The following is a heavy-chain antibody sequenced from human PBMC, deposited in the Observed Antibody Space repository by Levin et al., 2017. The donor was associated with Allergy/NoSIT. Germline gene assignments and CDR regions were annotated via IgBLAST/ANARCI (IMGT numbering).Heavy chain of an antibody. V-gene: IGHV1-46*01. Sequence: ASVKVSCKASGYTFTSYYMHWVRQAPGQGLEWMGIINPSGGSTSYAQKFQGRVTMTRDTSTSTVYMELSSLRSEDTAVYYCASNLGQEFYGNAFDIWGQGTMVTVSS. D-gene: IGHD7-27*01. CDR2: INPSGGST. CDR1: GYTFTSYY. J-gene: IGHJ3*02. CDR3: ASNLGQEFYGNAFDI.